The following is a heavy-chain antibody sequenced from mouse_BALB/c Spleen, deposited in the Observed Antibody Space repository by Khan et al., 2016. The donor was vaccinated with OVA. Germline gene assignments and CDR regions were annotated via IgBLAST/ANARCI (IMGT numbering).Heavy chain of an antibody. V-gene: IGHV3-2*02. D-gene: IGHD2-3*01. CDR1: GYSITSDYA. CDR3: ARDGSRYHSAMDY. Sequence: EVKLLESGPGLVKPSQSLSLTCTVTGYSITSDYAWNWIRQFPGNKLEWMGYISSSGSTNYNPALKSRIPINRDTSKNQFFLQLNSVTTEDTATYYCARDGSRYHSAMDYWGQGTSVTVSS. CDR2: ISSSGST. J-gene: IGHJ4*01.